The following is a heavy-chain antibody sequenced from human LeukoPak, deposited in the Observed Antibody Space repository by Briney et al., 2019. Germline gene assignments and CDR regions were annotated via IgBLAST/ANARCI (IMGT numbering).Heavy chain of an antibody. J-gene: IGHJ4*02. CDR3: AAGPDGYPYFDY. V-gene: IGHV4-59*08. CDR1: GGSISSYY. D-gene: IGHD5-12*01. CDR2: IYYSGST. Sequence: PSETLSLTCTVSGGSISSYYWSWIRQPPGKGLEWIGYIYYSGSTNYNPSPRSRVTISVDTSKNQFSLKLSSVTAADTAVYYCAAGPDGYPYFDYWGQGTLVTVSS.